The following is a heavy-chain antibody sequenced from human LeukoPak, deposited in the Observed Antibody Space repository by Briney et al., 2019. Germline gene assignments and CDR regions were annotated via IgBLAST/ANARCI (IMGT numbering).Heavy chain of an antibody. CDR2: ISPNSGGT. D-gene: IGHD2-21*01. CDR3: ARVVIYDSDAFDI. CDR1: GYTFTGYY. V-gene: IGHV1-2*02. Sequence: ASVKVSCKASGYTFTGYYMHWVRQAPGQGLEWMGWISPNSGGTNYAQKFQGRVTMTRDTSISTAYMELSRLRSDDTAVYYCARVVIYDSDAFDIWGQGTMVTVSS. J-gene: IGHJ3*02.